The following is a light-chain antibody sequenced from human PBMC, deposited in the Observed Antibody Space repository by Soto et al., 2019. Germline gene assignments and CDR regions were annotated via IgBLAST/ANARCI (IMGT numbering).Light chain of an antibody. V-gene: IGKV1-39*01. CDR2: AAS. CDR1: QSVSSY. J-gene: IGKJ4*01. CDR3: QQTYSTVFT. Sequence: DLQMTQSPSSLSASVGDRVTITCRASQSVSSYLNWYQQKPGKAPKLLIYAASSLQSGVPSRFSGSGSGTDFTLTISSLQPEDFATYYCQQTYSTVFTFGGGTEVEIK.